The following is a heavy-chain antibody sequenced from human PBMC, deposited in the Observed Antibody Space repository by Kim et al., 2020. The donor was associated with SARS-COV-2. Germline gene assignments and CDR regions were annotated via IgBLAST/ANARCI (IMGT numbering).Heavy chain of an antibody. CDR2: ISYDGSNK. CDR1: GFTFSSYG. J-gene: IGHJ5*02. Sequence: GGSLRLSCAASGFTFSSYGMHWVRQAPGKGLEWVEVISYDGSNKYYADSVKGRFTISRDNSKNTLYLQMNSLRAEDTAVYYCAKGLLVPPWGQGTLVTVS. D-gene: IGHD2-8*02. V-gene: IGHV3-30*18. CDR3: AKGLLVPP.